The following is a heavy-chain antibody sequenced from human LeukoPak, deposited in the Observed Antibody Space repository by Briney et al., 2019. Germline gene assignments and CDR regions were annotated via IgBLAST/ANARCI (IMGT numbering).Heavy chain of an antibody. J-gene: IGHJ5*02. Sequence: GASVKVSCKASGYTFTSYGISWVRQAPGQGLEWMGWISAYNGNTNYAQKLQGRVTMTTDTSTSTAYMELRSLRSDDTAVYYCARVPPYCSGGSCCSYRFDPWGQGTLVTVSS. D-gene: IGHD2-15*01. CDR1: GYTFTSYG. CDR2: ISAYNGNT. V-gene: IGHV1-18*01. CDR3: ARVPPYCSGGSCCSYRFDP.